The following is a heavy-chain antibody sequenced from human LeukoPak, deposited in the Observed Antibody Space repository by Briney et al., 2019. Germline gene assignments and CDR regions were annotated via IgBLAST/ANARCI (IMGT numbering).Heavy chain of an antibody. V-gene: IGHV1-8*03. Sequence: ASLKVYCKASGYTFHTYDIHWVQHLTGHELKWKGWMNHNSGNTGYAQKFQGRVTITRNTSISTAYMELSSLRSEDTAVYYCARGPRVILRWFARHNWFDPWGQGTLVTVSS. D-gene: IGHD4-23*01. J-gene: IGHJ5*02. CDR3: ARGPRVILRWFARHNWFDP. CDR2: MNHNSGNT. CDR1: GYTFHTYD.